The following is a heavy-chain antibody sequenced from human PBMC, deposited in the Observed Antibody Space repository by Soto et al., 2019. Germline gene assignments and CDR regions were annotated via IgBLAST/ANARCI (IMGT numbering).Heavy chain of an antibody. CDR2: ISYDGSNK. CDR1: GFTFSSYA. D-gene: IGHD2-15*01. Sequence: QVQLVESGGGVVQPGRSLRLSCAASGFTFSSYAMHWVRQAPGKGLEWVAVISYDGSNKYYADSVKGRFTISRDNSKNTLYLQMNSLRAEDTAVYYCAREDCSGGSCYSGLGYWGQGTLVTVSS. CDR3: AREDCSGGSCYSGLGY. V-gene: IGHV3-30-3*01. J-gene: IGHJ4*02.